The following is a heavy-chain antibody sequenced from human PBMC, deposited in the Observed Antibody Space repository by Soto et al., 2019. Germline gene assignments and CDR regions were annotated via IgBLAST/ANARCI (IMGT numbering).Heavy chain of an antibody. D-gene: IGHD3-3*01. CDR2: IYYSGNT. Sequence: SGTLSLTCTVYGGSISNTDYYWSWIRQPPGKGLQWIGYIYYSGNTYYNPSLESRVSISVATSKNQFSLKLNSVTAADTAVYYCAGDFLIGPTSGYWRHRTLVPV. CDR3: AGDFLIGPTSGY. V-gene: IGHV4-30-4*01. CDR1: GGSISNTDYY. J-gene: IGHJ4*01.